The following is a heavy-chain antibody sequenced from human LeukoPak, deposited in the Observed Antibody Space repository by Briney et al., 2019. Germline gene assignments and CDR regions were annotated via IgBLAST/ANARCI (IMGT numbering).Heavy chain of an antibody. Sequence: GGSLRLSCAASGFTFNSYAMHWVRQAPGKGLEYVSVISGNGGNRYYANSVKGRFTISRDNSKNTLYLQMGSLRAEDMAVYYCARGLQGGGTKWFDYWGQGTLVTVSS. J-gene: IGHJ4*02. V-gene: IGHV3-64*01. CDR3: ARGLQGGGTKWFDY. CDR1: GFTFNSYA. CDR2: ISGNGGNR. D-gene: IGHD5-24*01.